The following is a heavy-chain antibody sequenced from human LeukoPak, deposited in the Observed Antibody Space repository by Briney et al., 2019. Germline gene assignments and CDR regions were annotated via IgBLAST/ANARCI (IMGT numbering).Heavy chain of an antibody. CDR3: ARDLGYCTNGVCHTRFDY. J-gene: IGHJ4*02. D-gene: IGHD2-8*01. CDR2: INSDGSGT. V-gene: IGHV3-74*01. CDR1: GFIFGNYR. Sequence: PGGSLRLSCATTGFIFGNYRMHWVRQAPGKGLVWVSRINSDGSGTDYAESVKGRFTISRDNAKNTLYLHMSSLRVEDTAVYYCARDLGYCTNGVCHTRFDYWGQGTLVAVSS.